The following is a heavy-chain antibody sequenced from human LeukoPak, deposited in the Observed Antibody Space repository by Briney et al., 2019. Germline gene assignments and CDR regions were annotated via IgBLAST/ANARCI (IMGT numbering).Heavy chain of an antibody. Sequence: SETLSLTCTVSGGSISSHFWSWIRQPPGKGLEWIAYSYYSGRTNYNPSLKSRVTISVDTSKNRFSLKLSSVTAADTAVYYCARWGSWYWFDPWGQGTLVTVSS. CDR3: ARWGSWYWFDP. D-gene: IGHD6-13*01. J-gene: IGHJ5*02. CDR2: SYYSGRT. CDR1: GGSISSHF. V-gene: IGHV4-59*11.